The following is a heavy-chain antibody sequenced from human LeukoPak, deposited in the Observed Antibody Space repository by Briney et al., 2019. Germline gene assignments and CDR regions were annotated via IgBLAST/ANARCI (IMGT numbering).Heavy chain of an antibody. Sequence: PSETLSLTCAVYGGSFSGYYWSWIRQPPGKGLEWIGEINHSGSTNYNPSLKSRVTVSVDTSENQFSLKLTSVTAADTAVYYCARAHSIASYYYGVDVWGQGTTVTVSS. V-gene: IGHV4-34*01. CDR1: GGSFSGYY. J-gene: IGHJ6*02. CDR2: INHSGST. D-gene: IGHD2/OR15-2a*01. CDR3: ARAHSIASYYYGVDV.